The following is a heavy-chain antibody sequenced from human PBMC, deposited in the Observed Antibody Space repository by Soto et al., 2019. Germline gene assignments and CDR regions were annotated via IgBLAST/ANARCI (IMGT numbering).Heavy chain of an antibody. CDR1: GYSFITYG. CDR2: IAPYNGYT. Sequence: QVQLVQSGAEVKRPGASVKVSCKASGYSFITYGITWVRQAPGQGLEWMGWIAPYNGYTNYAQKFQGRFTMTTDTSTSTGHMEMRSLSSDDAAVDYCSAGIPLVRGVFSYGMDVWGQGTTVTVSS. D-gene: IGHD3-10*01. J-gene: IGHJ6*02. CDR3: SAGIPLVRGVFSYGMDV. V-gene: IGHV1-18*01.